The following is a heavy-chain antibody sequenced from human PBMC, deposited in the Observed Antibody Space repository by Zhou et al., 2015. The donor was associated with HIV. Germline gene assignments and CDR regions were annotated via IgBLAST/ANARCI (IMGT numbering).Heavy chain of an antibody. V-gene: IGHV1-69*18. D-gene: IGHD2-2*01. CDR1: GGTFSTYS. CDR3: ASPIVVVPAAIRGPPPMDV. CDR2: IIPMFNRT. J-gene: IGHJ6*02. Sequence: QVQLVQSGAEVKKPGSSVKVSCKASGGTFSTYSISWVRQAPGQGLEWMGRIIPMFNRTNYVQKFQGRLTISADESTSTAYMVLSNLRSEDTAVYYCASPIVVVPAAIRGPPPMDVWGQGTTVTVSS.